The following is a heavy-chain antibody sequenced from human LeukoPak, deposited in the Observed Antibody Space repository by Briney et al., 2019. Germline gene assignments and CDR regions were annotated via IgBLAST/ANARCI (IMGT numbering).Heavy chain of an antibody. D-gene: IGHD3-22*01. V-gene: IGHV1-69*04. CDR3: ARAPRPSHYYDSSGFLAFDI. Sequence: GASVKVSCKASGGTFSSYAISWVRQAPGQGLEWMGRIIPILGIANYAQKFQGRVTITADKSTSTAYMELSSLRSEDTAVYYCARAPRPSHYYDSSGFLAFDIWGQGTMVTVSS. CDR2: IIPILGIA. J-gene: IGHJ3*02. CDR1: GGTFSSYA.